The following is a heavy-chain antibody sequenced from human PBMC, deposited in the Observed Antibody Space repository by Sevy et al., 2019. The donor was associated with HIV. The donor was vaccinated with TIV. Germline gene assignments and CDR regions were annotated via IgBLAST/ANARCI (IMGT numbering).Heavy chain of an antibody. D-gene: IGHD5-12*01. CDR1: GGSISSYD. CDR3: AREGDGYNLYYFDY. V-gene: IGHV4-59*01. J-gene: IGHJ4*02. CDR2: IYYSGST. Sequence: SETLSLTCTVSGGSISSYDWSWIRQPPGKGLEWIGYIYYSGSTNYNPALKSRVTISVDTSKNQFSLKLSSVTAADTAVYYCAREGDGYNLYYFDYWGQGTLVTVSS.